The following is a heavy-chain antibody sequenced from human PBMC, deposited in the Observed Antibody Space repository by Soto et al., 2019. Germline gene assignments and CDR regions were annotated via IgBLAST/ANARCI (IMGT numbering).Heavy chain of an antibody. J-gene: IGHJ4*02. Sequence: GGSLRLSCAASGFTFSSYSMNWVRQAPGKGLEWVSLVSFDSNYIYYADSVKGRFTISRDNAKNSVYLQMNSLRAEDTAVYYCARERGWQLYFDYWGQGALVTVSS. CDR3: ARERGWQLYFDY. V-gene: IGHV3-21*01. CDR1: GFTFSSYS. CDR2: VSFDSNYI. D-gene: IGHD6-13*01.